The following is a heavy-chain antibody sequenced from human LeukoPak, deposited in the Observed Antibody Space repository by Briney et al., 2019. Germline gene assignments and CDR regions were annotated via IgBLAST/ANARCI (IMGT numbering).Heavy chain of an antibody. Sequence: SETLSLTCTVSGGSISSYYLSWIRQPAGKGLEWIGRIYTSGSTNYNPSLKSRVTISVDKSKNQFSLKLSSVTAADTAVYYCARTRDSSEGSYYYYMDVWGKGTTVTVSS. V-gene: IGHV4-4*07. J-gene: IGHJ6*03. CDR2: IYTSGST. CDR1: GGSISSYY. CDR3: ARTRDSSEGSYYYYMDV. D-gene: IGHD6-25*01.